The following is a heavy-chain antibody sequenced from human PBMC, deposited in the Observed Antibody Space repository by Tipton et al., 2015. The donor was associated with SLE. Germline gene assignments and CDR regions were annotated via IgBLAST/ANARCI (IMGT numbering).Heavy chain of an antibody. Sequence: TLSLTCTVSGGSISSSSYYWGWIRQPPGKGLEWIGSIYHSGSTYYNPSLKSRVTISVDTSKNQFSLKLSSVTAADTAVYYCARLGGSYLDYWGQGTLVTVSS. V-gene: IGHV4-39*01. CDR1: GGSISSSSYY. J-gene: IGHJ4*02. CDR3: ARLGGSYLDY. CDR2: IYHSGST. D-gene: IGHD3-16*01.